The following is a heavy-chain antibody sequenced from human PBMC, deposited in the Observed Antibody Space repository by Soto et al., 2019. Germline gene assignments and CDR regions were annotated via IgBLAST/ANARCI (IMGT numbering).Heavy chain of an antibody. CDR2: IYHSGST. Sequence: QVQLQESGPGLVKPSQTLSLTCTVSGGSISNGDYYWSWIRQPPGKGLEWIGYIYHSGSTYCSPSLKSRLTISADTSKNQFPRKLSSVTSADTAVYYCARGGDSSGDNCYTWFDPWGQGIQVTVSS. CDR1: GGSISNGDYY. D-gene: IGHD2-15*01. V-gene: IGHV4-30-4*01. CDR3: ARGGDSSGDNCYTWFDP. J-gene: IGHJ5*02.